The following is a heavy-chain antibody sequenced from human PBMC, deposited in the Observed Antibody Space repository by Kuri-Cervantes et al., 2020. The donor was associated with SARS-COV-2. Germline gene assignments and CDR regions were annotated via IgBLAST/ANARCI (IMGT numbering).Heavy chain of an antibody. Sequence: GGSLRLSCAASGFTFSSYWMSWVRQAPGKGLEWVANIKQDGSEKYYVDSVKGRFTISRDNAKNSLYLQMNSLRAEDTAVYYCAKAGGWYSSFFDYWGQGTLVTVSS. J-gene: IGHJ4*02. CDR2: IKQDGSEK. CDR1: GFTFSSYW. V-gene: IGHV3-7*03. D-gene: IGHD6-19*01. CDR3: AKAGGWYSSFFDY.